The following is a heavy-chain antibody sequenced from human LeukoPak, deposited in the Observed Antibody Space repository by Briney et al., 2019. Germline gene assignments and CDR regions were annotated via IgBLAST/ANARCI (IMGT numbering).Heavy chain of an antibody. CDR3: ARERVVVPAAPWEPYYYYGMDV. CDR1: GYTFTGYY. V-gene: IGHV1-2*02. Sequence: EASVKVSCKASGYTFTGYYMHWVRQAPGQGLEWMGWINPNSGGTNYAQKFQGRVTMTRDTSISTAYMELSGLRSDDTAVYYCARERVVVPAAPWEPYYYYGMDVWGQGTTVTVSS. D-gene: IGHD2-2*01. CDR2: INPNSGGT. J-gene: IGHJ6*02.